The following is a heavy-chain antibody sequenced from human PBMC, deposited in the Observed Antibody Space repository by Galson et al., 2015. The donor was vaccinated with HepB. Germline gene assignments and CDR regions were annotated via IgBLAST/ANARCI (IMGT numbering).Heavy chain of an antibody. CDR2: VTGNGGYT. V-gene: IGHV3-23*01. J-gene: IGHJ4*02. CDR1: GFTFSTYA. D-gene: IGHD6-19*01. Sequence: SLRLSCAGTGFTFSTYALSWVRQAPGKGLEWVAVVTGNGGYTAYTESMKGRFTISRDNSKNTLYLQMNRLRADDTAVYYCAEDGLQWRDQWGQGTLVTVSS. CDR3: AEDGLQWRDQ.